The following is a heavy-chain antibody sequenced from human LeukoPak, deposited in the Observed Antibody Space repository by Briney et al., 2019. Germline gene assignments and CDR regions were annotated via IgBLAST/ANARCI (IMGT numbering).Heavy chain of an antibody. D-gene: IGHD6-13*01. CDR2: IIPILGIA. J-gene: IGHJ6*02. CDR1: GGTFSSYA. CDR3: ARDVRKEKPSSPTPMDV. Sequence: SVKVSCKASGGTFSSYAISWVRQAPGQGLEWMGRIIPILGIANYAQKFQGRVTITADKSTSTAYMELSSLRSEDTAVYYCARDVRKEKPSSPTPMDVWGQGTTVTVSS. V-gene: IGHV1-69*04.